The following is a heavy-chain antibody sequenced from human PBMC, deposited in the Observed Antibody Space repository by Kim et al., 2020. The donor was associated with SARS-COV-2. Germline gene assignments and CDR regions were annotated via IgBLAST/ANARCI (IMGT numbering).Heavy chain of an antibody. D-gene: IGHD1-1*01. CDR3: ARVPSTTGTHVYFDY. V-gene: IGHV1-18*01. J-gene: IGHJ4*02. Sequence: ASVKVSCKASGYTFTSYGISWVRQAPGQGLEWMGWISAYNGNTNYAQKLQGRVTMTTDTSTSTAYMELRSLRSDDTAVYYCARVPSTTGTHVYFDYWGQGTLVTVSS. CDR2: ISAYNGNT. CDR1: GYTFTSYG.